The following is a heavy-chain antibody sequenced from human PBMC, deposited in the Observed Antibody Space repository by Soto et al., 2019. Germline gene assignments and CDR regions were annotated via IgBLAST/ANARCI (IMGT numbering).Heavy chain of an antibody. Sequence: PSETLSLTCTVYGASISGFYWSWIRKSAGKGLGWIGRIYATGTTDYNPSLKSRVMMSVDTSKKQFSLKLRSVTAADTAVYYCVRDGTKTLRDWFDPWGQGISVTVS. CDR1: GASISGFY. CDR3: VRDGTKTLRDWFDP. D-gene: IGHD1-1*01. V-gene: IGHV4-4*07. J-gene: IGHJ5*02. CDR2: IYATGTT.